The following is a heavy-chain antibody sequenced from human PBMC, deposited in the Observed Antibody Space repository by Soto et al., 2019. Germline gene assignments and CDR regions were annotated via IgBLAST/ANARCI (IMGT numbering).Heavy chain of an antibody. CDR2: IDPSDSYT. Sequence: GQSLKISCKASGYNFISYWISWVRQLPGKGLEWMGRIDPSDSYTNYNPSLQGRVTFSVDKSISTAYLQWSSLTASDPAMSHCARPYRHGDETDVWAQGTTVTISS. CDR1: GYNFISYW. J-gene: IGHJ6*02. CDR3: ARPYRHGDETDV. D-gene: IGHD2-21*02. V-gene: IGHV5-10-1*01.